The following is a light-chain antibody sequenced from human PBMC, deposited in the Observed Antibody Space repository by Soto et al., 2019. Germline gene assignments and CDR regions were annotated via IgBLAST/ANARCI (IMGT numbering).Light chain of an antibody. CDR1: QSVSSSY. CDR2: GAS. V-gene: IGKV3-20*01. CDR3: QQYGSSQT. J-gene: IGKJ1*01. Sequence: EIVLTQSPGTLSLSPGVRAILSCRVSQSVSSSYLAWYQQKPGQAPRRLIYGASSRATGIPDRFSGSGSGTDFTLTISRLEPEDFAVYYCQQYGSSQTFGQGTKVEIK.